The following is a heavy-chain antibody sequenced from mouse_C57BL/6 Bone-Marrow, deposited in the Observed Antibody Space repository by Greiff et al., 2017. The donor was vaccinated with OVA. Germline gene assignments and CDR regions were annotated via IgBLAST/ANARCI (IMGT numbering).Heavy chain of an antibody. Sequence: EVNVVESGGGLVQSGRSLRLSCATSGFSFIDFYMEWVRQAPGKGLEWIAASRNKANDYTTEYSASVKGRFIVSRDTSQSILYLQMNALRTEDTAIYYCARDDYYRYYDVWGRGTTVTVSS. CDR3: ARDDYYRYYDV. V-gene: IGHV7-1*01. J-gene: IGHJ1*03. CDR1: GFSFIDFY. CDR2: SRNKANDYTT.